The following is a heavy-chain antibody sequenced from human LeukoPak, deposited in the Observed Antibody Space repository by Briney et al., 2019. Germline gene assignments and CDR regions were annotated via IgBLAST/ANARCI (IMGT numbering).Heavy chain of an antibody. CDR3: ATPGVYSYGSSAQYYFDY. CDR1: GYTFTGYY. D-gene: IGHD5-18*01. V-gene: IGHV1-2*06. Sequence: ASVKVSCKASGYTFTGYYMHWVRQAPGQGLEWMGRINPNSGGTNYAQKFQGRVTITADESTSTAYMELSSLRSEDTAVYYCATPGVYSYGSSAQYYFDYWGQGALVTVSS. CDR2: INPNSGGT. J-gene: IGHJ4*02.